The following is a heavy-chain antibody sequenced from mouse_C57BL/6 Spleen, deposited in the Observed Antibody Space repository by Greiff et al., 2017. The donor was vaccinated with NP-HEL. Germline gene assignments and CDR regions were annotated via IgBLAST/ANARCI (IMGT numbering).Heavy chain of an antibody. CDR1: GYSFTSYY. J-gene: IGHJ1*03. V-gene: IGHV1-66*01. D-gene: IGHD1-1*01. CDR2: IYPGSGNT. Sequence: QVQLQQSGPELVKPGASVKISCKASGYSFTSYYIHWVKQRPGQGLEWIGWIYPGSGNTKYNEKFKGKATLTADTSSSTAYMQLSSLTSEDSAVDYCARSSGSSRDVWGTGTTVTVSS. CDR3: ARSSGSSRDV.